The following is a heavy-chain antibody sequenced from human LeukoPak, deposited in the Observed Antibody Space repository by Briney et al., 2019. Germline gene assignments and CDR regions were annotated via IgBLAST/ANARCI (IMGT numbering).Heavy chain of an antibody. V-gene: IGHV3-7*01. CDR2: IKQDGSEK. J-gene: IGHJ4*02. CDR3: VREGYFLFDF. D-gene: IGHD1-26*01. Sequence: GGSLRLSCATSGFTFSNYWMSWVRQAPGKGLEWVANIKQDGSEKYYMDSVVGRFTLSRDNAKNSLYLQMNSLRAEDTAVYFCVREGYFLFDFWGQGTLVTVSS. CDR1: GFTFSNYW.